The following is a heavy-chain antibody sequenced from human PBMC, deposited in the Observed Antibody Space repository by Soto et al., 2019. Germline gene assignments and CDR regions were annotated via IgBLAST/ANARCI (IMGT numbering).Heavy chain of an antibody. CDR2: ISQSGNT. CDR3: ARGGGYDSFDF. V-gene: IGHV4-34*01. J-gene: IGHJ4*02. CDR1: SGSFSGYY. Sequence: SETLSLTCSIYSGSFSGYYWSWIRQPPGKGLEWIGEISQSGNTNYSPSLKSRVSMSIDRTKKQFSLSLTSMPAADKAVYYCARGGGYDSFDFWGKGSQVTVSS. D-gene: IGHD2-15*01.